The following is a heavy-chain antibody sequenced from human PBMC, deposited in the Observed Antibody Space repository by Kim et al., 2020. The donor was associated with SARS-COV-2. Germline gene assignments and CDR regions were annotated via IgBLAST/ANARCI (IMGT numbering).Heavy chain of an antibody. Sequence: GGSLRLSCVASGFTVSNPYMSWVRQAPGKGLEWVSLITVDAGLKYYPDSVKGSPTLSRDNTTNTLFQQTNSLSAEHTSVYDCASHRTRFNTAVGVWWEGT. D-gene: IGHD3-3*01. CDR1: GFTVSNPY. CDR2: ITVDAGLK. V-gene: IGHV3-66*04. CDR3: ASHRTRFNTAVGV. J-gene: IGHJ6*01.